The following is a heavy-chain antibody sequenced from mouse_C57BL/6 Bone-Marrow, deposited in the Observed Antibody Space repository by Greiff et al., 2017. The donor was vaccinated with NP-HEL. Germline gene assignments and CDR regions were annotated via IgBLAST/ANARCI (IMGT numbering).Heavy chain of an antibody. Sequence: VQLQQSGPELVKPGASVKISCKASGYTFTDYYMNWVKQSPGKSLEWIGDINPNNGGTSYNQKFKGKATLTVDKSSSTAYMELRSLTSEDSAVYYCARRGYYYGSSRSRYWYFDVWGTGTTVTVSS. J-gene: IGHJ1*03. CDR1: GYTFTDYY. V-gene: IGHV1-26*01. CDR2: INPNNGGT. CDR3: ARRGYYYGSSRSRYWYFDV. D-gene: IGHD1-1*01.